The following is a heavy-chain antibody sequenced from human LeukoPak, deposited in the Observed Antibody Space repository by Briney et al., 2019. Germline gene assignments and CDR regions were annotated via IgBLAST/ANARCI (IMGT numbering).Heavy chain of an antibody. CDR3: ARLGVVVAATQIDH. Sequence: SETLSLTCTVSGGSISSSGYNWGWIRQPPGKGLEWIGSIYYSGSTYYNPSLKSRVTISVDMSKNQFSLKLNSVTAADTAVYYCARLGVVVAATQIDHWGQGTLVTVSS. CDR1: GGSISSSGYN. CDR2: IYYSGST. D-gene: IGHD2-15*01. J-gene: IGHJ4*02. V-gene: IGHV4-39*01.